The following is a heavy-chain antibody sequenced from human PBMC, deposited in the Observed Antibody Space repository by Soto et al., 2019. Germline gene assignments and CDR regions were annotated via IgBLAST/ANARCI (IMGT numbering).Heavy chain of an antibody. CDR1: GFTFRSYV. Sequence: GGSLRLSCAASGFTFRSYVMTWVRQAPGMGLEWVSLISGSGDSTYYADSVKGRFTISRDNSKNTVYLQMNSLRAEDTAAYYCGKGGDTILYGYLDYWGQGALVTVSS. D-gene: IGHD3-10*01. V-gene: IGHV3-23*01. CDR3: GKGGDTILYGYLDY. CDR2: ISGSGDST. J-gene: IGHJ4*02.